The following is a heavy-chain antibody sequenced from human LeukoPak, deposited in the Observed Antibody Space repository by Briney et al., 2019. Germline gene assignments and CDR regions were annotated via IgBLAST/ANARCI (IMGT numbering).Heavy chain of an antibody. CDR2: IYYDGST. J-gene: IGHJ4*02. CDR3: ARDRRGYYFDY. D-gene: IGHD3-10*01. V-gene: IGHV4-59*12. Sequence: SETLSLTCGVSGGSISSYYWSWIRRPPGKGLEWIGNIYYDGSTNYNPSLKSRVTISVDTSKNQFSLKLSSVTAADTAVYYCARDRRGYYFDYWGQGTLATVSS. CDR1: GGSISSYY.